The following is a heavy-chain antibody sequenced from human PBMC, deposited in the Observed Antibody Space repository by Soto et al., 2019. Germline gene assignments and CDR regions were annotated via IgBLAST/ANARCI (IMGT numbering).Heavy chain of an antibody. CDR3: VRVVAIPGYPDN. Sequence: ASVKVSCKASGYTFTNYGISWVRQAPGQGLEWMGWINVYNGNTKYAQKFQGRVTITADESTSTVYMELSSLRSDDTAVYYCVRVVAIPGYPDNWGQGTLVTVSS. V-gene: IGHV1-18*01. D-gene: IGHD5-12*01. CDR1: GYTFTNYG. J-gene: IGHJ4*02. CDR2: INVYNGNT.